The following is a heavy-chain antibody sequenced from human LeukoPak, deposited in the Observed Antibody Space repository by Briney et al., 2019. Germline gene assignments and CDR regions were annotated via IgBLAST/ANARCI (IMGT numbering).Heavy chain of an antibody. Sequence: GRSLRLSCAASGFTFSSYAMHWVRQAPGKGLEWVAVISYDGSNKYYADSVKGRFTISRDNSKNTLYLQMNSLRAEDTAVYYCARDRGSSGPDGYFDYWGQGTLVTVSS. CDR1: GFTFSSYA. D-gene: IGHD3-22*01. V-gene: IGHV3-30-3*01. J-gene: IGHJ4*02. CDR3: ARDRGSSGPDGYFDY. CDR2: ISYDGSNK.